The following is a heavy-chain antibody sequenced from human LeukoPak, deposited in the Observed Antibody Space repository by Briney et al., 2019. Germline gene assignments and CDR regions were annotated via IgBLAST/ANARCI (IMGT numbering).Heavy chain of an antibody. Sequence: GASVKVSCKASGGTFSSYTISWVRQAPGQGLEWMGRIIPILGIANYAQKFQGRVTITADKPTSTAYMELSSLRSEDTAVYYCARGGYGYPFDYWGQGTLVTVSS. V-gene: IGHV1-69*02. D-gene: IGHD5-18*01. CDR3: ARGGYGYPFDY. CDR1: GGTFSSYT. CDR2: IIPILGIA. J-gene: IGHJ4*02.